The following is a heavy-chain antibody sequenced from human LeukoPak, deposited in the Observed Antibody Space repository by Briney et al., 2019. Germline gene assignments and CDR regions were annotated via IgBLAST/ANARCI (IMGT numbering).Heavy chain of an antibody. CDR2: IYYSGST. CDR3: ARGRTFGGP. Sequence: SETLSLTCTVSGVSIRSYYWSWIRQPPGKGLEWIGYIYYSGSTYYNPSLKSRVTISVDTSKNQFSLKLSSVTAADTAVYYCARGRTFGGPWGQGTLVTVSS. CDR1: GVSIRSYY. V-gene: IGHV4-59*12. J-gene: IGHJ5*02. D-gene: IGHD3-16*01.